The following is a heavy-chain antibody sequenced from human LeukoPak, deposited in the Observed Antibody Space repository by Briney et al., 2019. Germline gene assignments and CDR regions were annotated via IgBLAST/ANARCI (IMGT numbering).Heavy chain of an antibody. CDR3: AKDGVLSGYYTPDY. CDR1: GFTFSSYG. CDR2: ISYDGSNK. D-gene: IGHD3-9*01. Sequence: GGSLRLSCAASGFTFSSYGMHWVRQAPGKGLEGVAVISYDGSNKYYADSVRGRFTISRDNSKNTLYLQMNSLRAEDTAVYYCAKDGVLSGYYTPDYWGQGTLVTVSS. V-gene: IGHV3-30*18. J-gene: IGHJ4*02.